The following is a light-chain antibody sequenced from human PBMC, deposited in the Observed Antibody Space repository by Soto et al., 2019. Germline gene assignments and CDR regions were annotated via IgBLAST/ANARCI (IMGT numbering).Light chain of an antibody. CDR2: EVS. J-gene: IGLJ1*01. V-gene: IGLV2-14*01. CDR1: SSDVGGYNY. Sequence: QSVLTQPASVSGSPGPSITISCTGTSSDVGGYNYVSWYQQHPGKAPKLMIYEVSNRPSGVSNRSSGSKSGNTASLTISGLQAEDEADYYCSSYTSSTFYVFGTGTKVTVL. CDR3: SSYTSSTFYV.